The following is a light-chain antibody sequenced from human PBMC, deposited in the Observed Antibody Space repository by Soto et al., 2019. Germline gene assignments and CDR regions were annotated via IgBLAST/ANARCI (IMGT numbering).Light chain of an antibody. J-gene: IGLJ3*02. CDR3: QTWGTGPWV. CDR1: SGHSSYA. V-gene: IGLV4-69*01. Sequence: QLVLTQSPSASASLGASVKLTCTLSSGHSSYAIAWHQQQPEKGPRYLMKLNSDGSHSKGDGIPDRFSGSSSGAERYLTISSLQSXDEADYYCQTWGTGPWVFGGGTQLTV. CDR2: LNSDGSH.